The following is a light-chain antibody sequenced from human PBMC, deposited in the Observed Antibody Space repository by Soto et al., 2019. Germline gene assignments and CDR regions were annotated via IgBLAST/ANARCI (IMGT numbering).Light chain of an antibody. V-gene: IGKV3-11*01. Sequence: EIVLTQSPATLSLSPGERATLSCRASQSVTDFLAWYQQKPGQAPRLLIYDASNRATGVPARFSGSGSGTDCTLTISSLEPEDSAVYYCQQRSGWPPLTFGGGTKVAIK. CDR2: DAS. CDR3: QQRSGWPPLT. CDR1: QSVTDF. J-gene: IGKJ4*01.